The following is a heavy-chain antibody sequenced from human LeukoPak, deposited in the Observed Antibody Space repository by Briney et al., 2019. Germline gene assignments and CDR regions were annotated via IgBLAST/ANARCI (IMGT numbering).Heavy chain of an antibody. V-gene: IGHV1-2*06. CDR2: INPNTGGT. Sequence: ASVKVSCKASGYTFTGYYIHWVRQAPGQGLEWMGRINPNTGGTDYAQKFQGRVTMTRDTSITTAYTELSRLTSDDTAIYYCAKVPPSITAAGNWLGPWGQGALVTVSS. CDR3: AKVPPSITAAGNWLGP. CDR1: GYTFTGYY. J-gene: IGHJ5*02. D-gene: IGHD6-13*01.